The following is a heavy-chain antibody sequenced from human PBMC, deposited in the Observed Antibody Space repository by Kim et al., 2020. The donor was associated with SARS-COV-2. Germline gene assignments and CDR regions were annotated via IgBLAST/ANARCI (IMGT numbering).Heavy chain of an antibody. CDR3: ARDHGGQQLVLDY. J-gene: IGHJ4*02. CDR2: IWYDGSNK. Sequence: GGSLRLSCAASGFTFSSYGMHWVRQAPGKGLEWVAVIWYDGSNKYYADSVKGRFTISRDNSKNTLYLQMNSLRAEDTAVYYCARDHGGQQLVLDYWGQGTLVTVSS. CDR1: GFTFSSYG. V-gene: IGHV3-33*01. D-gene: IGHD6-13*01.